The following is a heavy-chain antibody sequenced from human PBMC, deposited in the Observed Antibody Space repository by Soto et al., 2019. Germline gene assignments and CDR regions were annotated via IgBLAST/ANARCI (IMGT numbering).Heavy chain of an antibody. J-gene: IGHJ6*02. CDR3: ARGTLVVPAAYPLDYGMDV. V-gene: IGHV3-53*01. Sequence: GGSLRLSGASSGFTVSSNYMSWVRQAPGKGLEWVSVIYSGGSTYYADSVKGRFTISRDNSKNTLYLQMNSLRAEDTAVYYCARGTLVVPAAYPLDYGMDVWGQGTTVTVSS. CDR1: GFTVSSNY. D-gene: IGHD2-2*01. CDR2: IYSGGST.